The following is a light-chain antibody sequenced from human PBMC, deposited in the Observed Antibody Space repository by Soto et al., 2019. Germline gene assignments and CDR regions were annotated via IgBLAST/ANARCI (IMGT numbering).Light chain of an antibody. J-gene: IGLJ3*02. CDR3: LLYYGGAQLV. CDR1: TGAVTSGNY. Sequence: VVTQEPSLTVSPGGTVTLTCASSTGAVTSGNYPSWFQQRPGQAPRTLIYTTNSKHSWTPARFSGSLLGDKAALTLSGVQPEDEADYYCLLYYGGAQLVFGGGTKLTVL. V-gene: IGLV7-43*01. CDR2: TTN.